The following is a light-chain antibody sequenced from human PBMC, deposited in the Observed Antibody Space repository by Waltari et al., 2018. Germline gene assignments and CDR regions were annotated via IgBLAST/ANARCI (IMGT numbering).Light chain of an antibody. V-gene: IGKV3-20*01. CDR3: QMYVRLPVT. J-gene: IGKJ1*01. CDR2: DAS. CDR1: QSVGRY. Sequence: EIVLTQSPGNLSLSLGERATLACRASQSVGRYLAWYKQQHGQAPRLLIYDASTRATGIPDRFSGGGSGTDFSLTISRLEPEDFAVYYCQMYVRLPVTFGQGTKVEI.